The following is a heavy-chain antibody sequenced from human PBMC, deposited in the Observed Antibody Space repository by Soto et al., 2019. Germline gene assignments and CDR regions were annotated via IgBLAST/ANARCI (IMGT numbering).Heavy chain of an antibody. CDR3: ARGKYCSSTTCSYYYGMDV. J-gene: IGHJ6*02. V-gene: IGHV4-59*01. CDR1: GGSISSYY. Sequence: QVQLQESGPGLVKPSETLSLTCTVSGGSISSYYWSWIWQPPGKGLEWIGYMYYSGSPNYNPSLKSRVTISVDTSKNQFSLKLSSVTAADTGVYYCARGKYCSSTTCSYYYGMDVWGQGTTVTVSS. CDR2: MYYSGSP. D-gene: IGHD2-2*01.